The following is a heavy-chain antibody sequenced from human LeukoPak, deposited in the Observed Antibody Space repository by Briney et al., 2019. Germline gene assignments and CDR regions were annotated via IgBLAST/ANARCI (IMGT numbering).Heavy chain of an antibody. CDR1: GLSFSDSY. CDR3: ARDDYDFWSGHYWFDP. D-gene: IGHD3-3*01. J-gene: IGHJ5*02. Sequence: SGGSLRLSCTASGLSFSDSYMSWIRQAPGKGPQWISHISGDGTTIYYADSVKGRFTISRDNAKKSLYLEMNSLRAEDTAVYYCARDDYDFWSGHYWFDPWGQGTLVTVSS. CDR2: ISGDGTTI. V-gene: IGHV3-11*04.